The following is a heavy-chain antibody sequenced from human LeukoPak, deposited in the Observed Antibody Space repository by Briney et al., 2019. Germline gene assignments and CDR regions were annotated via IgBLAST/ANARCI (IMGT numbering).Heavy chain of an antibody. CDR1: GGSFSGYY. Sequence: ETLSLTCAVYGGSFSGYYWSWVRQAPGKGLEWVSAISGSGGSTYYADSVKGRFTISRDNSKNTLYLQMNSLRAEDTAVYYCATSIAARRGYWGQGTLVTVSS. V-gene: IGHV3-23*01. CDR3: ATSIAARRGY. CDR2: ISGSGGST. D-gene: IGHD6-6*01. J-gene: IGHJ4*02.